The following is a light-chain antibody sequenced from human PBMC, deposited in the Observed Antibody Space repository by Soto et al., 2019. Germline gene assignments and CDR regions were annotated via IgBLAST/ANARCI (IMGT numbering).Light chain of an antibody. Sequence: DIRMTQSPSSLSASVGYTFTITCRASQVISDYLSWFQHKPGEAPKLLIYTASSLQGGVPLRFSGAGSRTDFSHTLSGRQPDDSAPYYCKKTPTHPLAVGQGTTGDIK. CDR3: KKTPTHPLA. CDR2: TAS. CDR1: QVISDY. V-gene: IGKV1-39*01. J-gene: IGKJ1*01.